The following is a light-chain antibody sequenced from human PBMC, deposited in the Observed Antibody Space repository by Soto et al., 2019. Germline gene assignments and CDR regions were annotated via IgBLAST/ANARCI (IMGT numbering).Light chain of an antibody. Sequence: ILMTQSPATLSVSPGERATLSCRASQSVSNNLAWYQQKPGQAPRLLIYDASTRATGIPARFSGSGSGTEFTLTISGMQSEAFAVYYCQQYKNWPPCTFGLVTKVEIK. CDR2: DAS. CDR1: QSVSNN. V-gene: IGKV3-15*01. CDR3: QQYKNWPPCT. J-gene: IGKJ1*01.